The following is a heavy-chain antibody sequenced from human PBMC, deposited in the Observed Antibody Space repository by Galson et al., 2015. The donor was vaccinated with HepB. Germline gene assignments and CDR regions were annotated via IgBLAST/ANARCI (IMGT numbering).Heavy chain of an antibody. Sequence: SVKVSCKASGYTFSGSHMHWVRQAPGQGLEWMGIINPSAGTTSYAQKFQGRVTMTRDTSTSTVYMELSSLRSEDTAVYYCARDRTLYCSGGSCYQAFDYWGQGTLVTVSS. D-gene: IGHD2-15*01. J-gene: IGHJ4*02. CDR3: ARDRTLYCSGGSCYQAFDY. CDR2: INPSAGTT. V-gene: IGHV1-46*01. CDR1: GYTFSGSH.